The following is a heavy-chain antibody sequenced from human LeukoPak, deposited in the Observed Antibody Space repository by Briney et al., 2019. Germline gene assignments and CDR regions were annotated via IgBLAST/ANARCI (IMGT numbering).Heavy chain of an antibody. CDR2: ISSKAYGGTT. CDR3: SRLEQHFNADY. CDR1: VFTFGDYA. D-gene: IGHD6-13*01. J-gene: IGHJ4*02. V-gene: IGHV3-49*04. Sequence: PGGTLRLSCTASVFTFGDYAMSWVRQAPGKGREWVGFISSKAYGGTTEYAAAAKGRFTISRDDSKSIAYLQMNSLKAEDTAVYYCSRLEQHFNADYWGQGTLVTVSS.